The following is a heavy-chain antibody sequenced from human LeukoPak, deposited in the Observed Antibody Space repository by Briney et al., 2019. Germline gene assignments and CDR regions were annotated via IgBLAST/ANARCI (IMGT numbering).Heavy chain of an antibody. V-gene: IGHV3-7*04. CDR2: IKQDGGEK. D-gene: IGHD3-10*01. Sequence: GGSLRLSCAASGFTFSDHGMTWVRQAPGKGLEWVANIKQDGGEKYYVDSVKGRFTISRDNAKNSLYLQMNNLRAEDTAIYYCAREGIKWELYIDYWGQGISVTVSS. CDR3: AREGIKWELYIDY. J-gene: IGHJ4*02. CDR1: GFTFSDHG.